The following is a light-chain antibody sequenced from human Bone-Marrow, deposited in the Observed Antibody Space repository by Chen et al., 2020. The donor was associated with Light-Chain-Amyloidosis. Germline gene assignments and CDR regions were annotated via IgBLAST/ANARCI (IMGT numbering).Light chain of an antibody. V-gene: IGLV3-25*03. J-gene: IGLJ2*01. CDR2: RDT. Sequence: SYELTQPPSVSVSPGQTARLTCSGDDLPRKYAYWYQQKPGPAPVLVIHRDTERPSGISERFSGSSSGTTATLTISGVQAEDEADYHCQSADSSGTYEVIFGGGTKLTVL. CDR3: QSADSSGTYEVI. CDR1: DLPRKY.